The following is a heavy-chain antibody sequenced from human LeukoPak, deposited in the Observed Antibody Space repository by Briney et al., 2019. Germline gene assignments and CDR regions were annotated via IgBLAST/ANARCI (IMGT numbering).Heavy chain of an antibody. CDR1: GFAFSSYG. Sequence: GRSLRLSCAASGFAFSSYGMHWVRQAPGKGLEWVAVIWYDGSNKYYADSVKGRFTISRDNSKNTLYLQVNSLRAEDTAVYYCAVGGTRREYFDYWGQGTLVTVSS. CDR3: AVGGTRREYFDY. D-gene: IGHD2-15*01. CDR2: IWYDGSNK. J-gene: IGHJ4*02. V-gene: IGHV3-33*01.